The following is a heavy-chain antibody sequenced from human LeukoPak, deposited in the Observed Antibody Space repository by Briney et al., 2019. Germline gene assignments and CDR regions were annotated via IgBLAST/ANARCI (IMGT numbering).Heavy chain of an antibody. Sequence: ASVKVSCKASVYTFTGYYMQWVRQAPGQGLERMGWINPNSGGTNYAQKFQGRVTMTRDTSISTAYMELSRLRSDDTAVYYCARYSGGQWLDLDYWGQGTLVTVSS. D-gene: IGHD6-19*01. V-gene: IGHV1-2*02. CDR2: INPNSGGT. CDR1: VYTFTGYY. CDR3: ARYSGGQWLDLDY. J-gene: IGHJ4*02.